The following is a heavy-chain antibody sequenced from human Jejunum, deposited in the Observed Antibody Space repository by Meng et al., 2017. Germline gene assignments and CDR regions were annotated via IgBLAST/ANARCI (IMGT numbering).Heavy chain of an antibody. CDR1: GGSFGTYY. J-gene: IGHJ4*02. Sequence: QGQLQRWGAGLLKPSETLSLTCAVNGGSFGTYYWTWFRQSPEKGLEWIGEINRSGSTSSNPSLKSRVAISMDTSKNQFFLRLDSVTAADTAVYYCARGRSIDFRLAKYDYWGQGTLVTVSS. V-gene: IGHV4-34*02. CDR3: ARGRSIDFRLAKYDY. D-gene: IGHD3-3*01. CDR2: INRSGST.